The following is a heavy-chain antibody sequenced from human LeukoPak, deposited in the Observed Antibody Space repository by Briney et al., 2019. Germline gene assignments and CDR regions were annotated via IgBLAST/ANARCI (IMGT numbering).Heavy chain of an antibody. CDR1: GYTFTSYY. CDR2: INPSGGST. J-gene: IGHJ4*02. CDR3: ARDSYDILTGYSPFDY. D-gene: IGHD3-9*01. Sequence: ASVKVSCKASGYTFTSYYMHWVRQAPGQGLEWMGIINPSGGSTSYAQKFQGRVTMTRDTSTSTVYMELSSLRSEDTAVYYCARDSYDILTGYSPFDYWGQGTLVTVSS. V-gene: IGHV1-46*01.